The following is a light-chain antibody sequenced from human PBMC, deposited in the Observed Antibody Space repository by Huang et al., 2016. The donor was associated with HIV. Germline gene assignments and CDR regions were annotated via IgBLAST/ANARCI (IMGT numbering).Light chain of an antibody. CDR2: SAS. Sequence: IVMTQSPATLSVSPGEIATLSCRASQSVSTNLAWYQHKPGQPPSLLIHSASTRAPGVPARFTGSGSGTDFTLTISSLQSEDIAIYYCQQYNKWPPLTFGGGTKVEIK. J-gene: IGKJ4*01. CDR3: QQYNKWPPLT. CDR1: QSVSTN. V-gene: IGKV3-15*01.